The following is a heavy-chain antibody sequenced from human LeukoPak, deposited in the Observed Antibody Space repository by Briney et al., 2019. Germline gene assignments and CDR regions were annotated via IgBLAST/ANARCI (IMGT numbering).Heavy chain of an antibody. CDR2: ISSSGSTI. CDR1: GFTFSDYY. CDR3: ARVLYSSSWSPTYYFDY. D-gene: IGHD6-13*01. V-gene: IGHV3-11*01. J-gene: IGHJ4*02. Sequence: GGSLRLSCAASGFTFSDYYMSWIRQAPGKGLEWVSYISSSGSTIYYADSVKGRFTISRDNAKNSLYLQMNSLRAEDTAVYYCARVLYSSSWSPTYYFDYWGQGTLVTVSS.